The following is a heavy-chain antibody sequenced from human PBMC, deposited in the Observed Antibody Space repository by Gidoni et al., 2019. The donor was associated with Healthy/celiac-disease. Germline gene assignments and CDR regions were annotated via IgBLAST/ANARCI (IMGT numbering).Heavy chain of an antibody. V-gene: IGHV3-33*01. CDR3: ARDQVHGYGMDV. J-gene: IGHJ6*02. CDR2: IWYDGSNK. Sequence: QVQLVESGGGVVQPGRSLRLSCAASGFTFSSYGMHWVRQAPGKGLEWVAVIWYDGSNKYYADSVKGRFTISRDNSKNTLYLQMNSLRAEDTAVYYCARDQVHGYGMDVWGQGTTVTVSS. CDR1: GFTFSSYG.